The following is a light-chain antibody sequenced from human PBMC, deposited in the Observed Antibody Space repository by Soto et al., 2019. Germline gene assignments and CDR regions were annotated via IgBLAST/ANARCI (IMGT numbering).Light chain of an antibody. CDR2: DAD. CDR1: HSVSSTF. Sequence: VLTHAPGTLSLSPGETATLTCSASHSVSSTFLAWYQQKPGQAPTLLIYDADTRATGIPDRFSGSGFGTHFTLTISSLEPEDFAMYYCQQSASSVTFGQGTRLEIK. V-gene: IGKV3-20*01. J-gene: IGKJ5*01. CDR3: QQSASSVT.